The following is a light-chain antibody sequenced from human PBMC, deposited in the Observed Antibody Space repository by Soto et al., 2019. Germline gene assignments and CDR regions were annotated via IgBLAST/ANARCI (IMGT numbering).Light chain of an antibody. CDR3: QQYDDLPQVT. CDR2: DAS. V-gene: IGKV1-33*01. J-gene: IGKJ3*01. Sequence: DIQMTQSPPSLSASVGDRVSMTCQASQDIANRLNWYQQKPGKAPKLLIYDASNLDAGVPSRFRASASGTDFTFAVTILQPEDIVTYFCQQYDDLPQVTFGPGTTVD. CDR1: QDIANR.